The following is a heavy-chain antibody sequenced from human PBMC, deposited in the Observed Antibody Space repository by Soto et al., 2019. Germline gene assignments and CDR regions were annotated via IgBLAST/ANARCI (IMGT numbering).Heavy chain of an antibody. CDR2: ISGSGGST. Sequence: TGGSLRLSCAASGFTFSSYAMSWVRQAPGKGLEWVSAISGSGGSTYYADSVKGRFTISRDNSKNTLYLQMNSLRAEDTAVYYCAKDVYYDFWSGYYTYYYYYGMDVWGQGTTVTVSS. CDR3: AKDVYYDFWSGYYTYYYYYGMDV. CDR1: GFTFSSYA. V-gene: IGHV3-23*01. J-gene: IGHJ6*02. D-gene: IGHD3-3*01.